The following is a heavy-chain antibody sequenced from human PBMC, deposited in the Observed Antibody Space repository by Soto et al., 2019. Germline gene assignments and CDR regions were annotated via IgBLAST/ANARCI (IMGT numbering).Heavy chain of an antibody. D-gene: IGHD3-3*01. CDR2: ISGSGGST. V-gene: IGHV3-23*01. CDR3: AKQNMIFGVVIDFDYYGMDV. Sequence: PGGSLRLSCAASGFTFNSYAMTWVRQAPGKVLEWVSVISGSGGSTYYADSVKGRFTISRDNSKNTLYLQMNSLRAEDTAVDYCAKQNMIFGVVIDFDYYGMDVWGQGTTVTVSS. CDR1: GFTFNSYA. J-gene: IGHJ6*02.